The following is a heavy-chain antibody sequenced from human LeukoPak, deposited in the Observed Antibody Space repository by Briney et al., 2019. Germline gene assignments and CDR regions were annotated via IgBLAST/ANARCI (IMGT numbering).Heavy chain of an antibody. CDR2: INPNGGGT. D-gene: IGHD1-26*01. CDR1: RHTFTVWH. V-gene: IGHV1-2*02. J-gene: IGHJ4*02. Sequence: ASVKVSCKASRHTFTVWHIHWVRQAPGQGLEWMGWINPNGGGTFSAQNFQGRVTMTRDTSLSTAYMELSRLRSDDTAVYYCARGGGRYSNSWGQGAPVTVSS. CDR3: ARGGGRYSNS.